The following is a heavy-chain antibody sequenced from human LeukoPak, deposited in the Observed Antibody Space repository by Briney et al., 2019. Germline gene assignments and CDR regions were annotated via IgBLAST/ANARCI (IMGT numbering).Heavy chain of an antibody. Sequence: GGSLRLSCAASGFTSSSYGMHWVRQAPGKGLEWVAVIWYDGSNIYYADSVKGRFTISRDNSKNTLYLQMNSLRAEDTAVYHCARDSSDFDYWGQGTLVTVSS. V-gene: IGHV3-33*01. CDR3: ARDSSDFDY. J-gene: IGHJ4*02. CDR1: GFTSSSYG. CDR2: IWYDGSNI.